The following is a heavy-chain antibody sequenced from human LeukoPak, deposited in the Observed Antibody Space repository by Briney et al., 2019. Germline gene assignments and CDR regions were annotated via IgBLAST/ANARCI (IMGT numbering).Heavy chain of an antibody. CDR2: IKGDGIET. Sequence: GGSLRLSCAASGFTFSGSWMHWVRQAPGKGLVWVSRIKGDGIETNYADSVKGRFTVSRDNAKNSLYLQMNSLRAEDTAVYYCARGIRQYAKSYFDYWGQGTLVTVSS. CDR1: GFTFSGSW. CDR3: ARGIRQYAKSYFDY. V-gene: IGHV3-74*01. J-gene: IGHJ4*02. D-gene: IGHD4-11*01.